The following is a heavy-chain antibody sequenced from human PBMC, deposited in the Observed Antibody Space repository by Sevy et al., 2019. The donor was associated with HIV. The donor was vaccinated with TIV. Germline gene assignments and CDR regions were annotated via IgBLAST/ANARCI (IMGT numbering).Heavy chain of an antibody. CDR2: ISWNSGGI. CDR1: GFTFDDYG. CDR3: VKDKESRVIIPAAMAFYGMDV. J-gene: IGHJ6*02. Sequence: GGSLRLSCAASGFTFDDYGIHWIRQTPGKGLEWVSSISWNSGGIAYAASVKGRFTISRDNAKNSLYLQMNSLRAEDTVLYYCVKDKESRVIIPAAMAFYGMDVWGQGTTVTVSS. V-gene: IGHV3-9*01. D-gene: IGHD2-2*01.